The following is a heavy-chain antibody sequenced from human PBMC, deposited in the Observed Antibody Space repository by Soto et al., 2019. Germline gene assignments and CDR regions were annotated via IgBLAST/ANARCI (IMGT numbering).Heavy chain of an antibody. CDR3: ARDHYYYDSSGNSQGGLDY. D-gene: IGHD3-22*01. CDR1: GFAFRNYG. CDR2: ISYDGNEK. J-gene: IGHJ4*02. V-gene: IGHV3-33*05. Sequence: QTGGSLRLSCVASGFAFRNYGMHWVRQAPDKGLEWVAVISYDGNEKYYGDSVKGRFTISRDDSKNTLYLQMNGLRAEDTAVYYCARDHYYYDSSGNSQGGLDYWVQGTLVTFSS.